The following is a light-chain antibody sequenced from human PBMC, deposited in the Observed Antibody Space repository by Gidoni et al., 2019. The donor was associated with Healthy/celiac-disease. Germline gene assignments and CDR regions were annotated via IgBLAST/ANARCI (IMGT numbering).Light chain of an antibody. Sequence: QSVLTQPPSVSGAPGQRVTIPCTGSSSHIWAGYDVHWYQQLPGTAPKLLIYGNSNRPSGVPDRFSGSKSGTSASLAITGLQAEDEADYYCQSYDSSLSGVVFGGGTKLTVL. CDR2: GNS. J-gene: IGLJ2*01. CDR3: QSYDSSLSGVV. V-gene: IGLV1-40*01. CDR1: SSHIWAGYD.